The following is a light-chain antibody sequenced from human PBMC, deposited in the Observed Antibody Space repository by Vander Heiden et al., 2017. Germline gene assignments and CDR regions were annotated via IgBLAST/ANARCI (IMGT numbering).Light chain of an antibody. CDR1: QGIRND. J-gene: IGKJ1*01. CDR3: RQDDNYPGT. Sequence: AIQMTQSPSSLSASVGDRVTITCRASQGIRNDLGWYQQKPGKAPKLLIYGASSLHSGVPSRFSGSGSGTDFTLTISSLQPEDFATYYCRQDDNYPGTFGQGTKVEIK. V-gene: IGKV1-6*01. CDR2: GAS.